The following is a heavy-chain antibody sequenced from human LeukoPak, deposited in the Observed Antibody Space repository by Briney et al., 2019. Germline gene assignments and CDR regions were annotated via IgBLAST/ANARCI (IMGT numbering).Heavy chain of an antibody. CDR3: AKDKGYGDYQLDY. Sequence: GRSLRLSCAASGFTFSSYGMHWVRQAPGKGLEWVAVISYDGSNKYYADSVKGRFTISRDNSKNTLYLQMNSPRAEDTAVYYCAKDKGYGDYQLDYRGQGTLVTVSS. V-gene: IGHV3-30*18. D-gene: IGHD4-17*01. CDR2: ISYDGSNK. CDR1: GFTFSSYG. J-gene: IGHJ4*02.